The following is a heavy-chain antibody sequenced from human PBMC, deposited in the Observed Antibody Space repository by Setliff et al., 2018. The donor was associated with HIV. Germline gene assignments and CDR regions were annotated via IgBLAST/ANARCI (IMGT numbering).Heavy chain of an antibody. CDR3: ARGWEGGMDY. V-gene: IGHV1-69*06. Sequence: GASVKVSCKASGGTVSRLTFGWVRQAPGQGLEWMGGIILLFGTPNYAQKFQGRVTMTGDTSTNTLYMELSSLRSEDTAVYYCARGWEGGMDYWGQGTLVTVSS. CDR1: GGTVSRLT. D-gene: IGHD1-26*01. J-gene: IGHJ4*02. CDR2: IILLFGTP.